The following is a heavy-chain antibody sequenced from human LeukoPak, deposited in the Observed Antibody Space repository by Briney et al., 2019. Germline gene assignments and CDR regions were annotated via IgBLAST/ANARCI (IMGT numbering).Heavy chain of an antibody. CDR2: IYHSGST. CDR3: ARGGNIVVVPAARGFDP. Sequence: GSLRLSCAASGFTSSSYSMNWVRQAPGKGLEWIGEIYHSGSTNYNPSLKSRVTISVDKSKNQFSLKLSSVTAADTAVYYCARGGNIVVVPAARGFDPWGQGTLATVSS. V-gene: IGHV4-4*02. J-gene: IGHJ5*02. D-gene: IGHD2-2*01. CDR1: GFTSSSYS.